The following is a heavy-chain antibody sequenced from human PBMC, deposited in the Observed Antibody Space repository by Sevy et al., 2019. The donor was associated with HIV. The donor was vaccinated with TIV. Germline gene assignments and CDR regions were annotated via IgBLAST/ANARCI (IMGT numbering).Heavy chain of an antibody. CDR1: GYTFTTSS. CDR3: ARGDSSSPGAFDI. V-gene: IGHV1-18*01. CDR2: VSAYNGNT. Sequence: ASVKVSCKAFGYTFTTSSIIWVRQAPGQVLESMGWVSAYNGNTNYAQKFQGRVTMATDTSTRTAYMDLRSLRSDDTAVYYCARGDSSSPGAFDIWGQGTMVTVSS. J-gene: IGHJ3*02. D-gene: IGHD6-13*01.